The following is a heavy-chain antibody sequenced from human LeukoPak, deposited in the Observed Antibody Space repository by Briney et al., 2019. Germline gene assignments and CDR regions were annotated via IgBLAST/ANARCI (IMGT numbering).Heavy chain of an antibody. CDR2: IYYSGST. CDR1: GGSISSGGYS. Sequence: SETLSLTCTVSGGSISSGGYSWSWIRQHPGKGLEWIGYIYYSGSTYYNPSLKSRVTISVDTSKNQFSLKLSSVTAADTAVYYCARANTAMVYNDYWGQGTLVTVSS. J-gene: IGHJ4*02. CDR3: ARANTAMVYNDY. D-gene: IGHD5-18*01. V-gene: IGHV4-31*03.